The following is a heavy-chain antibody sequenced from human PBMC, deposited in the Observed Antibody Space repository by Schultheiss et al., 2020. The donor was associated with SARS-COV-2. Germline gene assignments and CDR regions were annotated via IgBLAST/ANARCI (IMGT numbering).Heavy chain of an antibody. D-gene: IGHD6-6*01. J-gene: IGHJ6*02. CDR3: ARRGGVAARPRYYYGMDV. CDR2: IYYSGST. V-gene: IGHV4-59*08. Sequence: SETLSLTCTVSGGSISSYYWSWIRQPAGKGLEWIGYIYYSGSTNYNPSLKSRVTISVDTSKNQFSLKLSSVTAADTAVYYCARRGGVAARPRYYYGMDVWGQGTTVTVSS. CDR1: GGSISSYY.